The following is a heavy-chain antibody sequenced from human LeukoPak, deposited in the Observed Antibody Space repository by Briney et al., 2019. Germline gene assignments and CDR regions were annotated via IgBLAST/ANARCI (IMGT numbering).Heavy chain of an antibody. D-gene: IGHD4-11*01. J-gene: IGHJ4*02. CDR1: GYTFTSYG. Sequence: ASVKVSCKASGYTFTSYGISWVRQAPGQGLEWMGWISAYNGNTNYAQKLQGRVTMTTDTSTSTAYMELRSPRSDDTAVYYCARDLDSYSNRDCWGQGTLVTVSS. CDR3: ARDLDSYSNRDC. V-gene: IGHV1-18*01. CDR2: ISAYNGNT.